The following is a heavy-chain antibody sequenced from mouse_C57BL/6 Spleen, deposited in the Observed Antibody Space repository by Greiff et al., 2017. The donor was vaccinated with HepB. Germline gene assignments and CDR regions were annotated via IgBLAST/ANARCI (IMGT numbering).Heavy chain of an antibody. V-gene: IGHV1-54*01. CDR3: ARYGNYGFDY. D-gene: IGHD2-1*01. CDR1: GYAFTNYL. CDR2: INPGSGGT. Sequence: QVQLQQSGAELVRPGTSVKVSCKASGYAFTNYLIEWVKQRPGQGLEWIGVINPGSGGTNYNEKFKGKATLTADKSSSTAYMQLSSLTSEDSAVYFCARYGNYGFDYWGQGTTLTVSS. J-gene: IGHJ2*01.